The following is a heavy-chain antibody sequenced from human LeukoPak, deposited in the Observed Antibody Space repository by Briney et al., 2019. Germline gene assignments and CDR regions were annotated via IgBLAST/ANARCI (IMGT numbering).Heavy chain of an antibody. CDR2: IQYEGSNK. CDR3: AKDVVGQKWLENY. J-gene: IGHJ4*02. CDR1: GFTVSTYG. V-gene: IGHV3-30*02. Sequence: PGGSLRLSCAASGFTVSTYGMHWVRQAPGKGLEWVAFIQYEGSNKVYGDSVKGRFAISRDNSKNTLYLQMNSLRPEDTAVYHCAKDVVGQKWLENYWGQGTRVTVSS. D-gene: IGHD6-19*01.